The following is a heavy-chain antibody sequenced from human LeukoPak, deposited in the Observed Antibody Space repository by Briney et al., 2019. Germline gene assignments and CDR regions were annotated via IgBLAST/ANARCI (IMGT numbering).Heavy chain of an antibody. V-gene: IGHV4-59*01. CDR3: ARGTDSSLALWAFDI. J-gene: IGHJ3*02. CDR1: GGSISSYY. CDR2: IYYSGST. D-gene: IGHD3-22*01. Sequence: PSETLSLTCTVSGGSISSYYWSWIRQPPGKGLEWIGYIYYSGSTNYNPSLRSRVTISVDTSKNQFSLKLSSVTAADTAVYYCARGTDSSLALWAFDIWGQGTMVTVSS.